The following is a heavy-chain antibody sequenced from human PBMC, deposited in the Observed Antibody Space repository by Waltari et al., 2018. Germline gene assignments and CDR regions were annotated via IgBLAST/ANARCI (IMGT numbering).Heavy chain of an antibody. Sequence: QVQLVQSGAEVKKPGASVKVSCKASGYTFTGYYMHWVRQAPGQGLEWMGWINPNSGGTNYAQKFQGRVTMTRDTSISTAYMELSRLRSDDTAVYYCATSPTIFGVVTKGYFDYWGQGTLVTVSS. V-gene: IGHV1-2*02. CDR2: INPNSGGT. J-gene: IGHJ4*02. CDR1: GYTFTGYY. CDR3: ATSPTIFGVVTKGYFDY. D-gene: IGHD3-3*01.